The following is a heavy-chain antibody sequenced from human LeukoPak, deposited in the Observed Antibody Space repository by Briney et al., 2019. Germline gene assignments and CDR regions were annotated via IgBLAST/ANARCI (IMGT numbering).Heavy chain of an antibody. D-gene: IGHD6-13*01. V-gene: IGHV3-74*01. CDR2: IASDGSST. J-gene: IGHJ5*02. Sequence: PGGSLRLSCAASGFTFSSYWMNWVRQAPGKGLVWVSRIASDGSSTTYADSVKGRFSISRDNAKNTLYLQMNSLSTEDTAVYYCAKDSGIAVAVGYSWLDPWGQGTLVIVSS. CDR3: AKDSGIAVAVGYSWLDP. CDR1: GFTFSSYW.